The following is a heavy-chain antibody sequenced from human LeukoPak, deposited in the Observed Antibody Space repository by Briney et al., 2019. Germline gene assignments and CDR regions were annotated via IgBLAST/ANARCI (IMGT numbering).Heavy chain of an antibody. V-gene: IGHV4-38-2*01. CDR3: ARYYYDSSGYYFFDY. Sequence: PSETLSLTCAVSGYSISSGYYWGWIRQPPGKGLEWIGSIYHSGSTYYNPSLKSRVTISVDTSKNQFSLKLSSVTAADTAVYYCARYYYDSSGYYFFDYWGQGTLATVSS. D-gene: IGHD3-22*01. J-gene: IGHJ4*02. CDR1: GYSISSGYY. CDR2: IYHSGST.